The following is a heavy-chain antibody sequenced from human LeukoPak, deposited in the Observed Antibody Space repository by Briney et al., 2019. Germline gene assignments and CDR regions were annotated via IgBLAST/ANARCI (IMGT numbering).Heavy chain of an antibody. CDR2: IRSTVFGGTT. V-gene: IGHV3-49*04. CDR3: TRDKDWSYDY. Sequence: PGGSLRLSCTASGFTFRDHGVGWVRQAPEKGLEWVGFIRSTVFGGTTEYAASVRGRFPISRDDSKSIAYLQMSSLKTEDSAVYYCTRDKDWSYDYWGQGTLVTVSS. J-gene: IGHJ4*02. CDR1: GFTFRDHG. D-gene: IGHD3/OR15-3a*01.